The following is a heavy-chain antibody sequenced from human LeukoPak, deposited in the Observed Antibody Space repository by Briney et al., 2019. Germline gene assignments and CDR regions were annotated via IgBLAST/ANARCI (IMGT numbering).Heavy chain of an antibody. V-gene: IGHV4-39*07. CDR2: IYYSGST. CDR3: ARRNLGYCSSTSCSDY. D-gene: IGHD2-2*01. CDR1: GGSISSSSYY. Sequence: SETLSLTCTVSGGSISSSSYYWGWIRQPPGKGLEWIGSIYYSGSTYYNPSLKSRVTISVDTSKNQFSLKLSSVTAADTAVYDCARRNLGYCSSTSCSDYWGQGTLVTVSS. J-gene: IGHJ4*02.